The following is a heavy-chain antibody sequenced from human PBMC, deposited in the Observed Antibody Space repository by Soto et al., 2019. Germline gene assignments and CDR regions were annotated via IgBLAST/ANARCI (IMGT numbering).Heavy chain of an antibody. D-gene: IGHD1-26*01. CDR2: ISSSSSYI. Sequence: EVQLVESGGGLVKPGGSLRLSCAASGFTFSSYSMNWVRQAPGKGLEWVSSISSSSSYIYYADSVKGRFTISRDNAKNSRNRQRNGRRAEDRAVYSWAREGGGATPASGGQGPLFTVSS. CDR1: GFTFSSYS. V-gene: IGHV3-21*01. CDR3: AREGGGATPAS. J-gene: IGHJ4*02.